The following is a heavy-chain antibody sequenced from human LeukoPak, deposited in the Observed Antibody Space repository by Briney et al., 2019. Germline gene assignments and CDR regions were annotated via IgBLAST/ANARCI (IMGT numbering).Heavy chain of an antibody. CDR1: GFSFIDYP. J-gene: IGHJ4*02. D-gene: IGHD2-2*01. V-gene: IGHV3-48*02. CDR2: IRTTAEGAKYA. Sequence: PGGSLRLSCATSGFSFIDYPINWVRQAPGKGLEWISNIRTTAEGAKYAYYADSVKGRVTIYRDDVKNTLYLHMNSLRDDDTAVYYCATDQRYAFDYWGQGILVTVSS. CDR3: ATDQRYAFDY.